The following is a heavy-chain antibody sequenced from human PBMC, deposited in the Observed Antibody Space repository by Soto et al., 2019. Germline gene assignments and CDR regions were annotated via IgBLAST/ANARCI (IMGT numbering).Heavy chain of an antibody. CDR1: GGSFSGYY. CDR2: INHSGST. D-gene: IGHD3-3*01. Sequence: PSETLSLTCAVYGGSFSGYYWSWIRQPPGKGLEWIGEINHSGSTNYNPSLKSRVTISVDTSKNQFSLKLSSVTAADTAVYYCARSSRITIFGVVIEPYYYYYFDPWGQGTLVTVSS. J-gene: IGHJ5*02. CDR3: ARSSRITIFGVVIEPYYYYYFDP. V-gene: IGHV4-34*01.